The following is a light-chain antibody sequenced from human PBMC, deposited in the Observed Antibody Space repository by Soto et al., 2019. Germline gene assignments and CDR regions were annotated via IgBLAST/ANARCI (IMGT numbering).Light chain of an antibody. V-gene: IGKV3-11*01. J-gene: IGKJ2*01. Sequence: EIVLTQSPATLSLSPGERATLSCRASQSVDSRLAWYQKKPGQAPRLLIFAASSRATGIPARFSGGGSGTEFTLTISSLQSEDFAVYFCQQYKDWPPYTFGQGTKLEIK. CDR1: QSVDSR. CDR2: AAS. CDR3: QQYKDWPPYT.